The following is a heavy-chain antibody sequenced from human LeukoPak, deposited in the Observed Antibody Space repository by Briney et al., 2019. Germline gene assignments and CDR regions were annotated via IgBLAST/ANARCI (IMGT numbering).Heavy chain of an antibody. D-gene: IGHD5-18*01. CDR1: GGSVSTNSAA. V-gene: IGHV6-1*01. J-gene: IGHJ5*02. CDR3: ARGEYNDGAYWFDP. CDR2: TYYMSKWYN. Sequence: SQTLSLTCAISGGSVSTNSAAWNWIRQSPSRGLEWLGRTYYMSKWYNDYAVSVKSRITINPDTSKNQFSLQLNSVTPEDTAVYYCARGEYNDGAYWFDPWGQGILVTVSS.